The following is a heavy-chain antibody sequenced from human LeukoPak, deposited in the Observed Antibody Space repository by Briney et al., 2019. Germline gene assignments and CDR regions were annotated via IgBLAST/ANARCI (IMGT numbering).Heavy chain of an antibody. V-gene: IGHV4-59*01. CDR3: ARVAVPAAIGWYFDL. Sequence: RSSETLSLTCTVSGGSISSYYWSWIRQPPGKGLEWIGYIYYSGSTNYNPSLKSRVTISVDTSKNQFSLKLSSVTAADTAVYYCARVAVPAAIGWYFDLWGRGTLVTVSS. CDR1: GGSISSYY. D-gene: IGHD2-2*01. CDR2: IYYSGST. J-gene: IGHJ2*01.